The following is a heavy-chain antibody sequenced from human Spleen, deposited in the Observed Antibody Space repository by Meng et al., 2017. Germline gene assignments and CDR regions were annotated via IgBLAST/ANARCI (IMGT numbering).Heavy chain of an antibody. Sequence: QMQLVQSGAEVKKPGASVKVSCEASGYTFTAYSMHWVRQAPGQGLEWMGRINPDGGTNYAQKFQGRVTVTWDTSISTAYMELRSLTSDDTAVYSCARDGPGTIDYWGQGTLVTVSS. D-gene: IGHD1/OR15-1a*01. CDR2: INPDGGT. V-gene: IGHV1-2*06. CDR3: ARDGPGTIDY. CDR1: GYTFTAYS. J-gene: IGHJ4*02.